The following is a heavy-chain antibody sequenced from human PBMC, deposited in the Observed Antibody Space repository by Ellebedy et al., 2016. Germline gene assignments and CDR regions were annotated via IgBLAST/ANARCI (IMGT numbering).Heavy chain of an antibody. V-gene: IGHV3-33*01. Sequence: GGSLRLSCAASGFTFSSYGMHWVRQAPGKGLEWVAVIWYDGSNKYYADSVKGRFTISRDNSKNTLYLQMNSLRAEDTAVYYCARAFDDYGGFDYWGQGTLVTVSS. CDR3: ARAFDDYGGFDY. J-gene: IGHJ4*02. CDR2: IWYDGSNK. D-gene: IGHD4-23*01. CDR1: GFTFSSYG.